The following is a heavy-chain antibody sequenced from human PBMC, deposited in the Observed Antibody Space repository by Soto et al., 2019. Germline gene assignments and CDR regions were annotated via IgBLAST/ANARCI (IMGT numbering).Heavy chain of an antibody. J-gene: IGHJ5*02. Sequence: SETLSLTCTFSGYSISSSFWSWIRQPPGKGLEWLGYISDSGRANYNPSLNSRVTISIDTSKNQFSLTLRSVTGADTAVYHCARRGDWFDLWGQGILVTVSS. CDR1: GYSISSSF. CDR2: ISDSGRA. V-gene: IGHV4-59*08. CDR3: ARRGDWFDL.